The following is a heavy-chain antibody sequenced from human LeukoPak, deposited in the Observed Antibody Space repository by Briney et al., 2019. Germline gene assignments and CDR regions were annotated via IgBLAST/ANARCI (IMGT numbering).Heavy chain of an antibody. V-gene: IGHV1-2*02. D-gene: IGHD2-2*01. J-gene: IGHJ4*02. Sequence: ASVKVSCKASGYTFTGYYMHWVRQAPGQGLEWMGWINPNSGGTNYAQKFQGRVTMTRDTSISTAYMELSRLRSDDTAVYYCARDPWGPGGHIVVVPAAHGDYWGQGTLVTVSS. CDR1: GYTFTGYY. CDR3: ARDPWGPGGHIVVVPAAHGDY. CDR2: INPNSGGT.